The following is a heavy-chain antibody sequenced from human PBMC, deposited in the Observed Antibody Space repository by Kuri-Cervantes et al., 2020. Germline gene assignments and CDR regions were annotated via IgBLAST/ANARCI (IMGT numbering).Heavy chain of an antibody. Sequence: SVKVSCKASGCTFSSYAISWVRQAPGQGLEWMGGIIPIFGTANYAQKFQGRVTITADESTSTAYMELSSLRSEDTAVYYCARGDLEWSTDPGGYYYYMDVWGKGTTVTVSS. D-gene: IGHD3-3*01. CDR1: GCTFSSYA. CDR3: ARGDLEWSTDPGGYYYYMDV. J-gene: IGHJ6*03. CDR2: IIPIFGTA. V-gene: IGHV1-69*13.